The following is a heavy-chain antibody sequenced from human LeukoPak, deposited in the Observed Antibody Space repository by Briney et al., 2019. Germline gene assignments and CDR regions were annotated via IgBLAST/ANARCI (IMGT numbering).Heavy chain of an antibody. CDR2: TSGSA. Sequence: SETLSLTCTVSGASISTSYYWGWSRQPPGKGLEWIGSTSGSAYYNPSLKSRVTISVDTSKNQFSLHLSSVTAADTAVYYCAITSIAVAGTGAFDIWGQGTMVTVSS. CDR1: GASISTSYY. D-gene: IGHD6-19*01. CDR3: AITSIAVAGTGAFDI. V-gene: IGHV4-39*01. J-gene: IGHJ3*02.